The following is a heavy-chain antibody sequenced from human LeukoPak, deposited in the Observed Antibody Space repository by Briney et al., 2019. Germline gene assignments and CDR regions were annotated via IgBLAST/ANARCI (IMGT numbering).Heavy chain of an antibody. CDR2: ISGSGGST. CDR1: GFTFSSYA. Sequence: GGSLRLSCAASGFTFSSYAMSWVRQAPGKGLEWVSAISGSGGSTYYADSVKGWFTISRDNSKNTLYLQMNSLRAEDTAVYYCAKDGAAAGVYYYYGMDVWGKGTTVTVSS. CDR3: AKDGAAAGVYYYYGMDV. D-gene: IGHD6-13*01. J-gene: IGHJ6*04. V-gene: IGHV3-23*01.